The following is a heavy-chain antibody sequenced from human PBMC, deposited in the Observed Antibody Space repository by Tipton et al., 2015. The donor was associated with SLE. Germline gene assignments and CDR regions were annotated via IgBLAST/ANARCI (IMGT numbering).Heavy chain of an antibody. CDR2: FHHSGTS. D-gene: IGHD6-25*01. V-gene: IGHV4-38-2*02. Sequence: TLSLTCFVSNDSLTNDYYWGWLRQPPGKGLEWIGSFHHSGTSFYTPSLKSRVTISVDTSTNQFSLMLTSVTAAGTAVYYCARDRGIAADDGFDIWGQGIMVTVSS. CDR3: ARDRGIAADDGFDI. J-gene: IGHJ3*02. CDR1: NDSLTNDYY.